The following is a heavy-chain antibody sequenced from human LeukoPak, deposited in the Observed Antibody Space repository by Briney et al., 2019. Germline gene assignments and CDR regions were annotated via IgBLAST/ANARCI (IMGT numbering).Heavy chain of an antibody. V-gene: IGHV4-39*07. CDR1: GDSISSSSYY. CDR2: IYYSGST. J-gene: IGHJ5*02. Sequence: PSETLSLTCTVSGDSISSSSYYWGWLRQPPGKGLEWIGSIYYSGSTSYNPSLKSRVTISLDTSKNQFSLKLTSVTAADTAVYYCARKGYSISWYSPWGQGTLVSVSS. CDR3: ARKGYSISWYSP. D-gene: IGHD6-13*01.